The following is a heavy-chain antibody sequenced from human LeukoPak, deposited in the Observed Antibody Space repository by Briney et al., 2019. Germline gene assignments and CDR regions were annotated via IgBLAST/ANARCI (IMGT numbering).Heavy chain of an antibody. Sequence: KPSETLSLTCAVYGGSFSGYYWSWLRQPPGKGLEWIGEINHSGSTNYNPSLKSRVTISVDTSKNQFSLKLSSVTAADTAVYYCARMYYDYVWGSYRSLDYWGQGTLVTVSS. CDR3: ARMYYDYVWGSYRSLDY. D-gene: IGHD3-16*02. CDR2: INHSGST. CDR1: GGSFSGYY. J-gene: IGHJ4*02. V-gene: IGHV4-34*01.